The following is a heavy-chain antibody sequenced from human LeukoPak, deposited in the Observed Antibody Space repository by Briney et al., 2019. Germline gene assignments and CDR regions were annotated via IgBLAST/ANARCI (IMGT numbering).Heavy chain of an antibody. Sequence: GGSLRLSCVASGFTFSSYWMHWVRQDPRKGLVWVSRINGDGRNINYADSVRGRFTISRDNSKNTVYLQMNSLRADDTAMCYCVKDRYGDLDYWGQGTLVTVSS. CDR2: INGDGRNI. CDR3: VKDRYGDLDY. V-gene: IGHV3-74*01. J-gene: IGHJ4*02. CDR1: GFTFSSYW. D-gene: IGHD4-17*01.